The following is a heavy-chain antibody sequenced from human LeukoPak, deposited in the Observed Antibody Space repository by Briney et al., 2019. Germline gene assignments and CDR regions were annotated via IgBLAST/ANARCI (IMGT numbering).Heavy chain of an antibody. CDR2: INPSGGST. Sequence: GASVKVSCKASGYTFTSYYMHWVRQAPGQGLEWMGIINPSGGSTSYAQKFQGRVTMTRGTSTSTVYMELSSLRSEDTAVYYCARVYSTELPVTDAFDIWGQGTMVTVSS. CDR1: GYTFTSYY. V-gene: IGHV1-46*01. J-gene: IGHJ3*02. CDR3: ARVYSTELPVTDAFDI. D-gene: IGHD1-26*01.